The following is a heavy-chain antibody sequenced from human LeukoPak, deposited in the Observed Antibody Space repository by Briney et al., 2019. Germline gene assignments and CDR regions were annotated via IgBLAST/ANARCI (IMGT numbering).Heavy chain of an antibody. V-gene: IGHV3-21*01. Sequence: GGSLRLSCAASGFTFSSYSMNWVRHAPGKGLEWVASISSSSNYIYYSDSVKGRFTISRDNAKNSLYLQMKSLRAEDTDVYYCARDPSSGWYLKGWFDPWGQGALVTVSS. J-gene: IGHJ5*02. CDR3: ARDPSSGWYLKGWFDP. CDR1: GFTFSSYS. CDR2: ISSSSNYI. D-gene: IGHD6-19*01.